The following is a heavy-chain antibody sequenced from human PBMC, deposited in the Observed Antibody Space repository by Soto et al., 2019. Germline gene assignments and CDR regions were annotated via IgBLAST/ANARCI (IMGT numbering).Heavy chain of an antibody. CDR3: AKDDDTSSHYSLLDF. V-gene: IGHV3-33*06. CDR1: GFAFSYHG. D-gene: IGHD3-22*01. Sequence: QVQLVESGGGVGQPGTSLRLSCAASGFAFSYHGIHWVRQAPGKGLEGVAVTWSGGRGEYYADSVRGRFTISRDNSKTTVYLQMNSLRVEDTAVYYCAKDDDTSSHYSLLDFRGQGTLVTVSS. J-gene: IGHJ4*02. CDR2: TWSGGRGE.